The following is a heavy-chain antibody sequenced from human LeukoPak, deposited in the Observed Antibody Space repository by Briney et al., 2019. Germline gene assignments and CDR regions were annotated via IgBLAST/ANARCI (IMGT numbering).Heavy chain of an antibody. CDR2: IYPGDSDT. D-gene: IGHD6-19*01. Sequence: GESLKISCKGSGYSFTSYWIGWVRQMPGKGLEWMGIIYPGDSDTRYSPSFQGQVTISADKSISTAYLQWSSPKASDTAMYYCARGGDSSGWYGLFDYWGQGTLVTVSS. CDR3: ARGGDSSGWYGLFDY. CDR1: GYSFTSYW. J-gene: IGHJ4*02. V-gene: IGHV5-51*01.